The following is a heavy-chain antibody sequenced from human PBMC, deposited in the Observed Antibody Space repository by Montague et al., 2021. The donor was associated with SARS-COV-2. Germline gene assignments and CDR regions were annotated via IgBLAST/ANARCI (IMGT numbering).Heavy chain of an antibody. CDR3: ARGRRPVVVPGAGPAGRAFDI. J-gene: IGHJ3*02. V-gene: IGHV4-34*01. CDR2: VYQRENT. Sequence: SETLSLTCASLVSWNSGADRKSTRLNSSNRPNSYAVVYQRENTIYNPSVKSGVTISEDTSKNQFYLRLNPVTAADTAVYYCARGRRPVVVPGAGPAGRAFDIWGQGTMVTVSS. D-gene: IGHD2-2*01. CDR1: VSWNSGAD.